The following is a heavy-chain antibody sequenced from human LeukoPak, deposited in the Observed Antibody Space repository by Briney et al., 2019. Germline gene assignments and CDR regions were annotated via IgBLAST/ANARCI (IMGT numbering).Heavy chain of an antibody. J-gene: IGHJ5*02. CDR1: QFKFNNYG. D-gene: IGHD2-21*02. V-gene: IGHV3-23*01. Sequence: GGSLRLSCATSQFKFNNYGMTWVRQAPGKGLEWVSSITGSGGGTQYADSVQGRFTISRDNSKNTLYLQMNSLRAEDTAVYYCARLVGGDLNWFDPWGQGTLVTVSS. CDR2: ITGSGGGT. CDR3: ARLVGGDLNWFDP.